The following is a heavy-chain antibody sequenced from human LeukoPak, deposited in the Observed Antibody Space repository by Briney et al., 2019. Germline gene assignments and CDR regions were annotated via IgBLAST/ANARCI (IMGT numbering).Heavy chain of an antibody. D-gene: IGHD3-10*01. CDR1: GFTFSSYA. V-gene: IGHV3-49*04. Sequence: PGGALRLSCAASGFTFSSYAMSWVRQAPGKGLEGITYIRTKAYGETKEYAASVTGRFTISRDDSNSIAYLQMNSLKTEDTAIYYCARAIRLSGDSFDIWGQGTMVTVSS. J-gene: IGHJ3*02. CDR3: ARAIRLSGDSFDI. CDR2: IRTKAYGETK.